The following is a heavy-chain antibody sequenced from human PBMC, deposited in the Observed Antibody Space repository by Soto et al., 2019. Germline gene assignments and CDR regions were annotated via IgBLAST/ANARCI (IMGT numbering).Heavy chain of an antibody. CDR2: IYYSGST. CDR1: GGSISSGGYY. D-gene: IGHD3-3*02. Sequence: SETLSLTCTVSGGSISSGGYYWSWIRQHPGKGLEWIGYIYYSGSTYYNPSLKSRVTISVDTSKNQFSLKLSSVTAADMAVYYCASPKIAFYNWFDPWGQGTLVTVSS. J-gene: IGHJ5*02. V-gene: IGHV4-31*03. CDR3: ASPKIAFYNWFDP.